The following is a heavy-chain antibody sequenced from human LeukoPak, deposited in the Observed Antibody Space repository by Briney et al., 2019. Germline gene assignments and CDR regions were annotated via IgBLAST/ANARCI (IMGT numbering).Heavy chain of an antibody. CDR1: GGSISSYY. D-gene: IGHD3-9*01. CDR2: IYYSGST. V-gene: IGHV4-59*08. Sequence: PSETLSLTCTVSGGSISSYYWSWIRQPPGKGLEWIGYIYYSGSTNYNPSLKSRVTISVDTSKNQFSLKLSSVTAADTAVYYCASSPYDILTGYYTAYGMDVWGQGTTVTVSS. CDR3: ASSPYDILTGYYTAYGMDV. J-gene: IGHJ6*02.